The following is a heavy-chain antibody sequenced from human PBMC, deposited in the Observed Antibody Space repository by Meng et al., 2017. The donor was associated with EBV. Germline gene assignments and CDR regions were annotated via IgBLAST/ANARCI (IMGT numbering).Heavy chain of an antibody. V-gene: IGHV4-30-4*01. Sequence: QVQPTEPGPGLVKPSQTLSLTCAVAGASITSGSYFWSWIRQSPGKAPEWIGYVYSSGNSYYNPSLKSRVSISPDTSKNQFSLNLTSVTAADTAIYYCARGPHGDYGVDFWGQGTLVTVSS. CDR2: VYSSGNS. CDR3: ARGPHGDYGVDF. CDR1: GASITSGSYF. D-gene: IGHD4-17*01. J-gene: IGHJ4*02.